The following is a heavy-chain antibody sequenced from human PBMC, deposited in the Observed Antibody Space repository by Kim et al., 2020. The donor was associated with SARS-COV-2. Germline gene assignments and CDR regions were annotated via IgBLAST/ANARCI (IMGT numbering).Heavy chain of an antibody. CDR3: ARAPYYYGSGSHYYYYYGMDV. Sequence: SETLSLTCTVSGGSISSYYWSWIRQPPGKGLEWIGYIYYSGSTNYNPSLKSRVTISVDTSKNQFSLKLSSVTAADTAVYYCARAPYYYGSGSHYYYYYGMDVWGQGTTVTVSS. CDR1: GGSISSYY. D-gene: IGHD3-10*01. V-gene: IGHV4-59*13. CDR2: IYYSGST. J-gene: IGHJ6*02.